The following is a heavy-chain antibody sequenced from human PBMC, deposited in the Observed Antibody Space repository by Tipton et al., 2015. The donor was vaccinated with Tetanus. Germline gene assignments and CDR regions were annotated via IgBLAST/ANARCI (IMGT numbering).Heavy chain of an antibody. CDR2: ISSSGKTI. J-gene: IGHJ4*02. V-gene: IGHV3-48*02. Sequence: SLRLSCAASGFTFSSYGMHWVRQAPGMGLEFLSYISSSGKTIIYADSVKGRFTISRDNAKNSLYLQMNSLRDEDTAVYYCAKGRMPPDYWGQGTLVTVSS. CDR1: GFTFSSYG. D-gene: IGHD2-2*01. CDR3: AKGRMPPDY.